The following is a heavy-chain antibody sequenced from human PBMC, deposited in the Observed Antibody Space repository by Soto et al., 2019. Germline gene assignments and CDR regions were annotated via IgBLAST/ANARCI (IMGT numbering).Heavy chain of an antibody. CDR1: GFTFSHYA. Sequence: PGGSLRLSCAASGFTFSHYAMHWIRQAPGKGLEYVSAITSNGDSTYYADSLKDRFTISRDNSKNTLYLQMRGLRGEDTAVYYCVKTPGGCVPAAPQTYFDCWGRGTLVTVSS. CDR3: VKTPGGCVPAAPQTYFDC. V-gene: IGHV3-64D*06. J-gene: IGHJ4*02. CDR2: ITSNGDST. D-gene: IGHD2-2*01.